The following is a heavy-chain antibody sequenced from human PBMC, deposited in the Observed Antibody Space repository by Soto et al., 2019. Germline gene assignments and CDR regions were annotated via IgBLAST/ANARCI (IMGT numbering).Heavy chain of an antibody. CDR2: IIPIFGTA. V-gene: IGHV1-69*12. CDR3: ARAVPAAFGFLPDYHFGS. D-gene: IGHD2-2*01. J-gene: IGHJ4*02. Sequence: QVQLVQSGAEVKKPGSSVKVSCKASGGTFSSYAISWVRQAPGQGLEWMGGIIPIFGTANYAQKFQGRVRLTAXEXTXAXXMELSSLRAEDTAVYYCARAVPAAFGFLPDYHFGSWGQGTLVTVSS. CDR1: GGTFSSYA.